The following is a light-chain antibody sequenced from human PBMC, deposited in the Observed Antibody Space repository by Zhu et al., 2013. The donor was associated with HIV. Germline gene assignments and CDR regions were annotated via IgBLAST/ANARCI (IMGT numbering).Light chain of an antibody. CDR2: GAS. CDR3: QRFGSSVTWT. J-gene: IGKJ1*01. Sequence: DIVLTQSPGTLSLSPGERATLSCRASQSVGNNFLAWYQHKPGQAPRLLMYGASRRATGIPDRFSGSGSGTDFTLTITGLEPEDFGMYFCQRFGSSVTWTFGQGTKLEIK. CDR1: QSVGNNF. V-gene: IGKV3-20*01.